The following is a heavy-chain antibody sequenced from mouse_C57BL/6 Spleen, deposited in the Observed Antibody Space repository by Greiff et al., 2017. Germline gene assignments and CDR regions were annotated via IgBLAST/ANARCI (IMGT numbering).Heavy chain of an antibody. D-gene: IGHD1-1*01. CDR3: ARAPVVEYYYAMDD. J-gene: IGHJ4*01. Sequence: VKLQQPGAELVKPGASVKLSCKASGYTFTSYWMHWVKQRPGQGLEWIGMIHPNSGSTNYNEKFKSKATLTVDKSSSTAYMQLSSLTSEDSAVYYCARAPVVEYYYAMDDWGQGTSVTVSS. V-gene: IGHV1-64*01. CDR2: IHPNSGST. CDR1: GYTFTSYW.